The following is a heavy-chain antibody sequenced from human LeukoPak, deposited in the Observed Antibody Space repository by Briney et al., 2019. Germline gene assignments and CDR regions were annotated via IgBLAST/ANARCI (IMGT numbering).Heavy chain of an antibody. J-gene: IGHJ4*02. V-gene: IGHV1-46*01. D-gene: IGHD5-18*01. Sequence: GASVKVSCKASGYTFTNYYIHWVRQAPGQGLEWMGIINPSGRSTSSAQKFQGRVTMTRDTSTSTVCMELSSLRSEDTAGYYCAREIGPIHLHLWGSSFDYWGQGTLVTVSS. CDR2: INPSGRST. CDR1: GYTFTNYY. CDR3: AREIGPIHLHLWGSSFDY.